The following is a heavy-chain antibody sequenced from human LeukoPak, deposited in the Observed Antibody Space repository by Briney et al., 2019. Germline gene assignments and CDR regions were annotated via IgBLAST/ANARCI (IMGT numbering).Heavy chain of an antibody. Sequence: GASVKVSCKASGYTFTSYGISWVRQAPGQGLEWMGWINPNSGDTNYAQKFQGRVTVTRDTSTSTVYMELSSLRSEDTAVYYCASQMTTVTTWGFDPWGQGTLVTVSS. V-gene: IGHV1-18*01. CDR2: INPNSGDT. CDR1: GYTFTSYG. CDR3: ASQMTTVTTWGFDP. J-gene: IGHJ5*02. D-gene: IGHD4-17*01.